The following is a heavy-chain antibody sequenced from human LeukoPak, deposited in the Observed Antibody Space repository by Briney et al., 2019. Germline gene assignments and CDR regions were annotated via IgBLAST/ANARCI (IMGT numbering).Heavy chain of an antibody. D-gene: IGHD3-10*01. CDR2: TQYDGSNK. CDR3: AKAGALVRGVTAIFDY. Sequence: GGSLRLSCAASGFTFSDYYMSWIRQAPGKGLEWVAFTQYDGSNKYYAGSVKGRFTISRDNSQNTLFLHMTSLRADDTAVYFCAKAGALVRGVTAIFDYWGQGTLVTVSS. CDR1: GFTFSDYY. J-gene: IGHJ4*02. V-gene: IGHV3-30*02.